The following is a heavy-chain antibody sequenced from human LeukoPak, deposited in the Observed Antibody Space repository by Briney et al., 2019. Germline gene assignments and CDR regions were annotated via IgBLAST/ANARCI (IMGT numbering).Heavy chain of an antibody. D-gene: IGHD3-16*01. Sequence: GGSLRLSCAASGFTFGGYYMHWVRQAPGKGLEWVSGIIDSGESTYYANFAKGRFTISRDNSNNTLYLQMNSLRAEDTAVYYCAKLGGQELHNYYVAVCGKGTTVAVSS. J-gene: IGHJ6*03. CDR3: AKLGGQELHNYYVAV. CDR2: IIDSGEST. CDR1: GFTFGGYY. V-gene: IGHV3-23*01.